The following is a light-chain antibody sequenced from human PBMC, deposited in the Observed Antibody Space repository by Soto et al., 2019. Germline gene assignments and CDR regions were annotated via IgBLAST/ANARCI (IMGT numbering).Light chain of an antibody. V-gene: IGLV2-11*01. CDR2: DVT. CDR3: CSYAGTYTYF. CDR1: GSDVGGYNY. Sequence: SVLTQPRSVSGSPGQSVTISCTGTGSDVGGYNYVSWYQEHPGKAPKLMIYDVTKRPSGVPDRFSGSKSGNTASLTISGLQAEDEADYYCCSYAGTYTYFFGTGTKVTVL. J-gene: IGLJ1*01.